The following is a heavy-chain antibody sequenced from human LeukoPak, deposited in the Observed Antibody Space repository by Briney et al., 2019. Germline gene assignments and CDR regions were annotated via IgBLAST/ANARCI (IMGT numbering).Heavy chain of an antibody. D-gene: IGHD6-19*01. CDR2: IISSGTNI. V-gene: IGHV3-21*01. Sequence: SGGSLRLSCAASGFTFSTYTMNWVRQAPGKGLEWVSSIISSGTNIYYADAVKGRFTISRDNAKNSLYLQMNSLRADDTAVYYCARGKYSSAWSDNWGHGTLVTVSS. CDR1: GFTFSTYT. CDR3: ARGKYSSAWSDN. J-gene: IGHJ5*01.